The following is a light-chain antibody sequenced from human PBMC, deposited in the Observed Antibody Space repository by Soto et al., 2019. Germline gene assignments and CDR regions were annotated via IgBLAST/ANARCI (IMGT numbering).Light chain of an antibody. J-gene: IGKJ1*01. CDR2: KAS. Sequence: DIQMTQSPSTLSASVGDRVTITCRASQSISSWLAWYQQEPGKAPKLLIYKASSLESGVPSRFSGSGSGTKFTLPIRTLQPDDFATYYCQQYNSYPGTFGQGPRVDTK. CDR3: QQYNSYPGT. CDR1: QSISSW. V-gene: IGKV1-5*03.